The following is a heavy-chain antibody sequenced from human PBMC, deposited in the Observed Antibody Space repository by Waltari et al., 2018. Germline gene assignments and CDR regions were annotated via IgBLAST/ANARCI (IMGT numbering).Heavy chain of an antibody. CDR3: ARRESDFDY. J-gene: IGHJ4*02. CDR2: IHYSGST. V-gene: IGHV4-39*01. Sequence: QLQLQESGPGLVKPSETLSLTCTVSGHSISSSSYSWGWIRQPPGKGLEWIGSIHYSGSTYYNPSLKSRVTISVDTSKNQFSLNLNSVTAADTAVYYCARRESDFDYWGQGTLVTVSS. D-gene: IGHD3-10*01. CDR1: GHSISSSSYS.